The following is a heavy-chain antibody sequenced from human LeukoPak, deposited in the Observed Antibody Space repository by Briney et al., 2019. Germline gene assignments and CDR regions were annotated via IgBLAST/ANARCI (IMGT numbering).Heavy chain of an antibody. J-gene: IGHJ6*02. D-gene: IGHD3-3*01. CDR2: ISSSSSYI. CDR1: GFTISSYS. V-gene: IGHV3-21*01. Sequence: GGSLRLSCAASGFTISSYSMNWVRQAPGKGLEWVSSISSSSSYIYYADSVKGRFTISRDNAKNSLYLQMNSLRAEDTAVYYCARTNAEYYDFWSGYQHYYYYGMDVWGQGTTVTVSS. CDR3: ARTNAEYYDFWSGYQHYYYYGMDV.